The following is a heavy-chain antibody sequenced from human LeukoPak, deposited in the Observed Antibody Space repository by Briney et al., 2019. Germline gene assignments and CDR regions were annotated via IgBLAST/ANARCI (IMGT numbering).Heavy chain of an antibody. CDR1: GGTFSSYA. CDR2: IIPIFGTA. J-gene: IGHJ3*02. D-gene: IGHD2-2*02. CDR3: ARDIGYCSSTSCYRAFDI. Sequence: SVKVSCKASGGTFSSYAISWVRQAPGQGLEWMGGIIPIFGTANYAQKFQGRVTITADESTSTAYMELSSLRSEDTAVYYCARDIGYCSSTSCYRAFDIWGQGTMVTVSS. V-gene: IGHV1-69*13.